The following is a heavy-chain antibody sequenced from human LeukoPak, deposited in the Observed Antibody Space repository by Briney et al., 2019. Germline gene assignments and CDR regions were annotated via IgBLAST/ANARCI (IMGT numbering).Heavy chain of an antibody. V-gene: IGHV4-39*07. Sequence: SETLSLTCTVSGGSVSSSSYYWGWIRQPPGKGLEWIGSIYYSGSTYYNPSLKSRVTISVDTSKNQFSLKLSSVTAADTAVYYCARDMRLTMIVVVDWYFDLWGRGTLVTVSS. CDR1: GGSVSSSSYY. CDR2: IYYSGST. J-gene: IGHJ2*01. D-gene: IGHD3-22*01. CDR3: ARDMRLTMIVVVDWYFDL.